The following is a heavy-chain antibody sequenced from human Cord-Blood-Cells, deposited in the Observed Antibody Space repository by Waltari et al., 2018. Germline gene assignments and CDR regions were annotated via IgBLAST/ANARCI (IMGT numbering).Heavy chain of an antibody. CDR1: GGTFSSYA. D-gene: IGHD2-15*01. CDR2: IIPIVGTA. J-gene: IGHJ4*02. V-gene: IGHV1-69*01. Sequence: QVQLVQSGAEVKKPGSSVKVSCKASGGTFSSYAISWVRQAPGPGLEWMGGIIPIVGTANYAQKFQGRVTITADESTSTAYMELSSLRSEDTAVYYCARVRERYCSGGSCPTRFDYWGQGTLVTVSS. CDR3: ARVRERYCSGGSCPTRFDY.